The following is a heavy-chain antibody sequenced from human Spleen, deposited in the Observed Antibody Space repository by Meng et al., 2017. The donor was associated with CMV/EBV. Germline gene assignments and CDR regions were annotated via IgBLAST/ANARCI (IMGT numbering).Heavy chain of an antibody. D-gene: IGHD3-3*01. Sequence: GESLKISCAASGFTLSSYWMNWVRQAPGKGLEWVSYISSSGSTIYYADSVKGRFTISRDNAKNSLYLQMNSLRAEDTAVYYCARQGFDDLLYYYYGMDVWGQGTTVTVSS. CDR2: ISSSGSTI. CDR3: ARQGFDDLLYYYYGMDV. V-gene: IGHV3-48*03. J-gene: IGHJ6*02. CDR1: GFTLSSYW.